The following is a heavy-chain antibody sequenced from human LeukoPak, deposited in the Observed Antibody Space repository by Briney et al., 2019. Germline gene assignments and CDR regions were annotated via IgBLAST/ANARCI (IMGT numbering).Heavy chain of an antibody. J-gene: IGHJ4*02. D-gene: IGHD6-13*01. CDR3: AKDRVVSYSSSPDY. V-gene: IGHV3-74*01. CDR2: ISTDGSST. Sequence: PGGSLRLSCAASGFIFSNYWMHWVRQAPGKGLVWVSRISTDGSSTSYADSVKGRFTISRDNAKNTLYLQMNSLRAEDTAVYYCAKDRVVSYSSSPDYWGQGTLVTVSS. CDR1: GFIFSNYW.